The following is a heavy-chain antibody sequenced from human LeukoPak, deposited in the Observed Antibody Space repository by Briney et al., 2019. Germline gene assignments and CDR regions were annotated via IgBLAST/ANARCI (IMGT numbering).Heavy chain of an antibody. D-gene: IGHD3-16*02. V-gene: IGHV3-9*01. Sequence: GGSLRLSCAASGFSFDDYAMHWLRQAPGKGLQWVSGISWNSGSEGYADSVKGRFTISRDNAKNSLYLQMNSLRDEDTAVYYCASQDYVWGSYRYYFGYWGQGTLVTVSS. CDR1: GFSFDDYA. CDR2: ISWNSGSE. J-gene: IGHJ4*02. CDR3: ASQDYVWGSYRYYFGY.